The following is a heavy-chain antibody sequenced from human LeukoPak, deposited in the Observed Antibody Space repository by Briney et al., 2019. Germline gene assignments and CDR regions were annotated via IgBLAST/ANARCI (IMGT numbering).Heavy chain of an antibody. CDR3: AREWSYCKDY. CDR2: IKSKTDGGTT. CDR1: GFTFSNAW. V-gene: IGHV3-15*05. J-gene: IGHJ4*02. D-gene: IGHD1-26*01. Sequence: GGSLRLSCAASGFTFSNAWMSWVRQAPGKGLEWVGRIKSKTDGGTTDYAAPVKGRFTISRDNAKNTLYLQMNSLRVEDTAVYYCAREWSYCKDYWGQGTVVTVSS.